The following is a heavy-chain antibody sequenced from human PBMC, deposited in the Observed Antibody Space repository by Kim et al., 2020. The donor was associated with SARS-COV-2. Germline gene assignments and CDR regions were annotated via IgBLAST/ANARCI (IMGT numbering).Heavy chain of an antibody. V-gene: IGHV1-2*06. CDR2: INPNSGGT. Sequence: ASVKVSCKASGYTFTGYYMHWVRQAPGQGLEWMGRINPNSGGTNYAQKFQGRVTMTRDTSISTAYMELSRLRSDDTAVYYCARERCSSTSCYYYYYYYGMDVWGQGTTVTVSS. CDR3: ARERCSSTSCYYYYYYYGMDV. J-gene: IGHJ6*02. CDR1: GYTFTGYY. D-gene: IGHD2-2*01.